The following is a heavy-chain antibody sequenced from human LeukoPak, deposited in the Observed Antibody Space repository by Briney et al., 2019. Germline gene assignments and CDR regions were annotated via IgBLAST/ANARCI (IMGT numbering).Heavy chain of an antibody. V-gene: IGHV3-53*01. CDR3: AREGGDD. J-gene: IGHJ4*02. CDR1: GLCIISTK. Sequence: GGSLRLSFAASGLCIISTKMSSVRQAPEKGLEWVSVIYSGGSTYYADSVKGRFTISRNNSKNTLYLQMNSLRAEATAACYCAREGGDDWGRGTLVTVSS. CDR2: IYSGGST.